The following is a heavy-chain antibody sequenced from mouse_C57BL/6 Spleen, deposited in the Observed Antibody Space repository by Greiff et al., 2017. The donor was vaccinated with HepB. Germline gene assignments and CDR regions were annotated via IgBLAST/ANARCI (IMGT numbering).Heavy chain of an antibody. CDR3: ARSPLGLGYFDY. D-gene: IGHD6-1*01. J-gene: IGHJ2*01. CDR1: GYTFTDYY. V-gene: IGHV1-76*01. CDR2: IYPGSGNT. Sequence: QVQLKQSGAELVRPGASVKLSCKASGYTFTDYYINWVKQRPGQGLEWIARIYPGSGNTYYNEKFKGKATLTAEKSSSTAYMQLSSLTSEDSAVYFCARSPLGLGYFDYWGQGTTLTVSS.